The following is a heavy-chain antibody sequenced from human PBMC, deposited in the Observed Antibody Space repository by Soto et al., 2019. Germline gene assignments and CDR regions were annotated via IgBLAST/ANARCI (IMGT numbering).Heavy chain of an antibody. CDR2: IDPSDSYT. CDR1: GYRFTSYW. D-gene: IGHD3-10*01. CDR3: ARLKYYYGSGSFPTTYYYYGMDV. Sequence: PGESLKISCQGSGYRFTSYWISGVRQMPGKGLEWMGRIDPSDSYTNYSPSFQGHVTISADKSISTAYLQWSSLKASDTAMYYCARLKYYYGSGSFPTTYYYYGMDVWGQGTTVTVSS. V-gene: IGHV5-10-1*01. J-gene: IGHJ6*02.